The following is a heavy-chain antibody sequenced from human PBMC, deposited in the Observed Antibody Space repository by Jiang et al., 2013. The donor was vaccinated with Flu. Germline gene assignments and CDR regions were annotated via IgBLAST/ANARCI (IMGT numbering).Heavy chain of an antibody. CDR2: IYYSGST. CDR1: GGSISSYY. J-gene: IGHJ4*02. CDR3: ARGGSGYYYEIDY. D-gene: IGHD3-22*01. Sequence: PGLVKPSETLSLTCTVSGGSISSYYWSWIRQPPGKGLEWIGYIYYSGSTNYNPSLKSRVTISVDTSKNQFSLKLSSVTAADTAVYYCARGGSGYYYEIDYWGQGTLVTVSS. V-gene: IGHV4-59*01.